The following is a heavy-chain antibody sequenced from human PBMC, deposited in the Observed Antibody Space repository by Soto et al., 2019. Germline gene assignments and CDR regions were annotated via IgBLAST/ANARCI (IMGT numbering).Heavy chain of an antibody. Sequence: SETLSLTCTVSGGSISSYYWSWIRQPPGKGLEWIGYIYYSGSTNYNPSLKSRVTISVDTSKNQFSLKLSSVTPADTAVYYCARGDHYYYGMDVWGQGTTVTVSS. CDR3: ARGDHYYYGMDV. CDR1: GGSISSYY. V-gene: IGHV4-59*01. CDR2: IYYSGST. J-gene: IGHJ6*02.